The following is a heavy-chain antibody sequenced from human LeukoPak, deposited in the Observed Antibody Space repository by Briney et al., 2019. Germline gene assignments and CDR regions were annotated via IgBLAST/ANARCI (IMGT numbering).Heavy chain of an antibody. Sequence: GSLRLSCAASGFTFSSYSMNWVRQAPGKGLEWIGSIYYSGSTYYNPSLKSRVTISVDTSKNQFSLKLSSVTAADTAVYYCARDAVAGTRDYYYYYMDVWGKGTTVTVSS. CDR3: ARDAVAGTRDYYYYYMDV. J-gene: IGHJ6*03. CDR1: GFTFSSYS. CDR2: IYYSGST. V-gene: IGHV4-39*07. D-gene: IGHD6-19*01.